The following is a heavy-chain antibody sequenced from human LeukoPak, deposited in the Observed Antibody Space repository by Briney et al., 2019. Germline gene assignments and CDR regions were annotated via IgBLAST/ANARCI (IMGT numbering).Heavy chain of an antibody. Sequence: PSETLSLTCAVYGGSFSGYYWTWIRQTPGKGLEWIGEMNPSGSTNYNPSLKSRVTISVDTSKNQFSLKLSSVTAADTAVYYCARGRQDVTMIVVVMTAVSYYLDVWGKGTTVIVS. CDR1: GGSFSGYY. CDR3: ARGRQDVTMIVVVMTAVSYYLDV. J-gene: IGHJ6*03. V-gene: IGHV4-34*01. D-gene: IGHD3-22*01. CDR2: MNPSGST.